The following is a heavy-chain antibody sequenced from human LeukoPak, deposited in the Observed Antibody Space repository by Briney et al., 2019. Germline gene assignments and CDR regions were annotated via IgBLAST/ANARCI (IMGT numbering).Heavy chain of an antibody. CDR1: GGSISSYY. D-gene: IGHD5-18*01. CDR3: ARAGYSYGTGYYFDY. CDR2: IYYTGAT. Sequence: SETLSLTCTVSGGSISSYYWSWIRLPPGKGLEWIGYIYYTGATYYNPSLKSRVTISLDTSKNQFSLKLSSVTAADAAVYYCARAGYSYGTGYYFDYWGQGALVTVFS. J-gene: IGHJ4*02. V-gene: IGHV4-59*01.